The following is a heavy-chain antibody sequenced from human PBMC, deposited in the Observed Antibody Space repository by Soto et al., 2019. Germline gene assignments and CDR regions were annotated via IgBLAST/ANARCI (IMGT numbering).Heavy chain of an antibody. J-gene: IGHJ2*01. CDR3: ARDPEYYGSGSYFDL. V-gene: IGHV1-18*01. CDR1: VYTFTNYG. D-gene: IGHD3-10*01. Sequence: QVQLVQSGAEVKKPGDSVTVSCKASVYTFTNYGISWARQAPGQGLEWMGCISANNGKTNYAQNVQGRVTMTKDTSTATAYMGLSSLKYDDTAIYYCARDPEYYGSGSYFDLWGRRTLVIVST. CDR2: ISANNGKT.